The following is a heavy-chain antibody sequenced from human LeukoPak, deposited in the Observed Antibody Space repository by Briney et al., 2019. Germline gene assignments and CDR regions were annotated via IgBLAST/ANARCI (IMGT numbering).Heavy chain of an antibody. CDR1: GFTFSSYA. D-gene: IGHD5-24*01. V-gene: IGHV3-30*04. Sequence: GGSLRLSCAASGFTFSSYAMHWVRQAPGKGLEWVAVISYDGNNKYYADSVKGRFTISRDNSKNTLYLQMNSLRAEDTAVYYCARDLGGDGYPMYYFDYWGQGTLVTVSS. J-gene: IGHJ4*02. CDR3: ARDLGGDGYPMYYFDY. CDR2: ISYDGNNK.